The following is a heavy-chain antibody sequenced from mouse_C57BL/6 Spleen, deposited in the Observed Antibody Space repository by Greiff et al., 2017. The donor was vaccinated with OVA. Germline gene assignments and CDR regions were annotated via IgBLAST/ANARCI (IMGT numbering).Heavy chain of an antibody. V-gene: IGHV1-26*01. Sequence: EVQLQQSGPELVKPGASVKISCKASGYTFTDYYMNWVKQSHGKSLEWIGDINPNNGGTSYNQKFKGKATLTVDKSSSTAYMELRSLTSEDSAVYYCAREGARTGTWFAYWGQGTLVTVSA. CDR3: AREGARTGTWFAY. CDR1: GYTFTDYY. D-gene: IGHD4-1*01. CDR2: INPNNGGT. J-gene: IGHJ3*01.